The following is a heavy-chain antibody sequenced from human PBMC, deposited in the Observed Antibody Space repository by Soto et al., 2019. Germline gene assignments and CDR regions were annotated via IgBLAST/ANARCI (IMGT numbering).Heavy chain of an antibody. Sequence: QVQLVESGGGVVQPGRSLRLSCAASGFTFSSYGMHWVRQAPGKGLEWVAVISYDGSNKYYADSVKGRFTISRDNSKNTLYLQMNSLRAEDTAVYYCAKEGKYCSGGSCYYYGMDVWGQGTTVTVSS. CDR3: AKEGKYCSGGSCYYYGMDV. J-gene: IGHJ6*02. D-gene: IGHD2-15*01. CDR2: ISYDGSNK. V-gene: IGHV3-30*18. CDR1: GFTFSSYG.